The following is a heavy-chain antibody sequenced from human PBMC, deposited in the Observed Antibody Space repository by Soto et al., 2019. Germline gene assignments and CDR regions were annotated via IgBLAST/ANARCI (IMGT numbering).Heavy chain of an antibody. V-gene: IGHV4-30-2*01. Sequence: QLQLQESGSGLVKPSQTLSLTCAVSGGSISSGCYSWSWIRQPPGKGLEWIGYIYHSGSTYYNPSLKSRVTIAVDSSKNQFSLKLSSVTAADTAVYYCARARRPTGVNWFDPWGQGTLVTVSS. CDR1: GGSISSGCYS. CDR3: ARARRPTGVNWFDP. D-gene: IGHD2-8*02. CDR2: IYHSGST. J-gene: IGHJ5*02.